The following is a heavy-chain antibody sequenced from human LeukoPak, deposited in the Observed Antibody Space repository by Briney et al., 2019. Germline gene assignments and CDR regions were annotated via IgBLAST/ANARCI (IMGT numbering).Heavy chain of an antibody. CDR1: GYSFSSYD. V-gene: IGHV1-8*01. CDR3: ASEQWLKREGVYYYYGVAV. CDR2: MNPNSGNT. D-gene: IGHD6-19*01. J-gene: IGHJ6*02. Sequence: ASVKVSCKASGYSFSSYDINWVRQASGQGLEWMGWMNPNSGNTGYAQKFQGSVTMTRNTSTTTAYMELNSLRSEDTAVYYCASEQWLKREGVYYYYGVAVWGQGTTVTVSS.